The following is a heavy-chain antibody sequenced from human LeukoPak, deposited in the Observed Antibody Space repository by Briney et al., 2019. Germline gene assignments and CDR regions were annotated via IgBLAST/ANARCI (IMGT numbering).Heavy chain of an antibody. D-gene: IGHD6-19*01. CDR3: ARGEYEYSSGWYSGY. Sequence: GGSLRLSCAASGFTFSDYYMSWIRQAPGKGLEWVSYISSSGSTIYYAGSVKGRFTVSRDNAKNSLYLQMNSLRAEDTAVYYCARGEYEYSSGWYSGYWGQGTLVTVSS. J-gene: IGHJ4*02. CDR1: GFTFSDYY. CDR2: ISSSGSTI. V-gene: IGHV3-11*01.